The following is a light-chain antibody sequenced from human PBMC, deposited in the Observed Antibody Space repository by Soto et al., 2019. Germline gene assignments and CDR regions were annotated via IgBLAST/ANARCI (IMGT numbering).Light chain of an antibody. V-gene: IGKV3-20*01. CDR2: GAS. CDR3: QQHGIPPIT. J-gene: IGKJ5*01. CDR1: QTVIRNY. Sequence: ENVLTKSPDTLSLCPQERGTLSCRASQTVIRNYLAWHQQKPGQTPRLLVYGASSRATGIPDRFSGSGSGTDFTLTISRLEPEDFTVYYCQQHGIPPITFGQGTLLENK.